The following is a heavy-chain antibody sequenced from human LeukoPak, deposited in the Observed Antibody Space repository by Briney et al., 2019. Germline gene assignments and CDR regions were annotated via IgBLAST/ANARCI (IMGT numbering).Heavy chain of an antibody. CDR3: AKDHIRLNVPDDAFDI. V-gene: IGHV3-23*01. J-gene: IGHJ3*02. CDR2: ISGSGGST. D-gene: IGHD3-10*02. Sequence: PGGSLRLSCAASGFTFSSYAMSWVRQAPGKGLEWVSAISGSGGSTYYADSVKGRFTISRDNSKNTLYLQMNSLRAEDTAVYYCAKDHIRLNVPDDAFDIWGQGTMVTVSS. CDR1: GFTFSSYA.